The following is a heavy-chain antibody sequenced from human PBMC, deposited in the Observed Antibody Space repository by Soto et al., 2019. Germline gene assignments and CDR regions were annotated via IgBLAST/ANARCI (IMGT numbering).Heavy chain of an antibody. CDR1: GFTVSSNY. Sequence: GGSLRLSCAASGFTVSSNYMSWVRQAPGKGLEWVSVIYSGGSTYYADSVKGRFTISRDNAKNSLYLQMNSLRAEDTAVYYCATGTTYYDFWSGYEVDVWGKGTKVTVSS. CDR3: ATGTTYYDFWSGYEVDV. V-gene: IGHV3-53*01. CDR2: IYSGGST. D-gene: IGHD3-3*01. J-gene: IGHJ6*04.